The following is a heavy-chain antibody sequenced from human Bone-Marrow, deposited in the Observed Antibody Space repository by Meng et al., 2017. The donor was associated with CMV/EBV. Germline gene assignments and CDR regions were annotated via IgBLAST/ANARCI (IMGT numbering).Heavy chain of an antibody. J-gene: IGHJ6*02. CDR1: GYTFTGYY. CDR2: ISAYNGNT. D-gene: IGHD2-15*01. CDR3: ARDVNIVVVVATSPDYYYYGMDV. V-gene: IGHV1-18*04. Sequence: ASVKVSCKASGYTFTGYYMHWVRQAPGQGLEWMGWISAYNGNTHYAQKLQGRVTMTTDTSTSTAYMELRSLRSDDTAVYYCARDVNIVVVVATSPDYYYYGMDVWGQGTMVTVSS.